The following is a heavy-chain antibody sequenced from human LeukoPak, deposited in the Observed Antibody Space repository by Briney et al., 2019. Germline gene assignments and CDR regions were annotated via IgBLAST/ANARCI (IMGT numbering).Heavy chain of an antibody. CDR3: ARVSLEPVTTFDY. J-gene: IGHJ4*02. D-gene: IGHD1-14*01. Sequence: GGSLRLSSAASGFTFSSYWMHWVRQALGKGLVWVPRINSDASSPSYADSVKGRFTIPRDNAKHTLYLQMNSLRAEHTAVYYCARVSLEPVTTFDYWGQGTLVTVSS. CDR1: GFTFSSYW. V-gene: IGHV3-74*01. CDR2: INSDASSP.